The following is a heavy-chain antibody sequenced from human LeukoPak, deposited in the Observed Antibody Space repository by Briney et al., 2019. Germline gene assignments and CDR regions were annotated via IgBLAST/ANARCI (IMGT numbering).Heavy chain of an antibody. CDR1: GFTFSDYY. V-gene: IGHV3-11*06. CDR3: VRDQGGAVSY. CDR2: ISGTSSSYM. Sequence: GGSLRLSCAASGFTFSDYYMSWIRQAPGKGLEWVSAISGTSSSYMYYADSVKGRFTISRDNAKNSLYLQMNSLRAEDTAVYYCVRDQGGAVSYWGQGTLVTVSS. D-gene: IGHD3-16*01. J-gene: IGHJ4*02.